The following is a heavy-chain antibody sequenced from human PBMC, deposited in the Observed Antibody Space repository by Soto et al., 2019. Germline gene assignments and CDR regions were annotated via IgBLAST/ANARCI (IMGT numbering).Heavy chain of an antibody. Sequence: SQTLSLTCAISGDSVSSNTASWNWIRQSPSRGLEWLGRTYFRSKWYNDYAVSVKSRIIINPDTSNKQFSLQLNSVTPEDTAVYFCAKGDNLGPKTGYAFDPWGQGSMVTVSS. CDR3: AKGDNLGPKTGYAFDP. D-gene: IGHD5-12*01. J-gene: IGHJ5*02. CDR1: GDSVSSNTAS. CDR2: TYFRSKWYN. V-gene: IGHV6-1*01.